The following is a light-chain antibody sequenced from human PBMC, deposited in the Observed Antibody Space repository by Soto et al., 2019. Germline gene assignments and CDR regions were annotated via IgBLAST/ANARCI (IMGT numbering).Light chain of an antibody. CDR2: EGS. CDR1: NSDVGYYDL. CDR3: CSYGDSRVV. V-gene: IGLV2-23*01. J-gene: IGLJ2*01. Sequence: QSALTQPASVSGSPGQSITISCTGTNSDVGYYDLVSWYQHHPGKAPKLIIFEGSKRPSGVSNRFSGSKSGNTASLTISGLQAEDEADYYCCSYGDSRVVFGGGTKLTVL.